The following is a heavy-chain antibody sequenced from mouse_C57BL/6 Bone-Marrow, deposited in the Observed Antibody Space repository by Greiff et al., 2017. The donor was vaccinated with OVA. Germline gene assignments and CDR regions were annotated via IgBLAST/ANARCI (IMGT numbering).Heavy chain of an antibody. V-gene: IGHV10-1*01. Sequence: EVQVVESGGGLVQPKGSLKLSCAASGFSFNTYAMNWVRQAPGKGLEWVARIRSKSNNYATYYADSVKDRFTISRDDSESMLYLQMNNLKTEDTAMYYCVRLFITSFYAMDYWGQGTSVTVSS. CDR2: IRSKSNNYAT. CDR1: GFSFNTYA. J-gene: IGHJ4*01. CDR3: VRLFITSFYAMDY. D-gene: IGHD1-1*01.